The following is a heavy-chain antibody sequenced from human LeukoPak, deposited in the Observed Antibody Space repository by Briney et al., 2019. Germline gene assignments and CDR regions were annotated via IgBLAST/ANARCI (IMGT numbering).Heavy chain of an antibody. D-gene: IGHD3-22*01. CDR3: ARERYYYDSTYYYVKYFDY. CDR2: IKEDGSEK. V-gene: IGHV3-7*03. J-gene: IGHJ4*02. Sequence: LAGGSLRLSCVASGFTFSNYWMSWVRQAPGKGLECVANIKEDGSEKYYVDSVKGRFTISRDNAKNSLYLQMNSLRAEDTAVYYCARERYYYDSTYYYVKYFDYWGQGTLVTVSS. CDR1: GFTFSNYW.